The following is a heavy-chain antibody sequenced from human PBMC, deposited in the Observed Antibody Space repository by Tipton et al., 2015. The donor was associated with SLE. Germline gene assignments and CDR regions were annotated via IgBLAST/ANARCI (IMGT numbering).Heavy chain of an antibody. J-gene: IGHJ5*02. CDR3: ARAVGARDWFDP. V-gene: IGHV4-34*01. D-gene: IGHD1-26*01. Sequence: TLSLTCAVYGGSFSGYYWSWIRQPPGKGLEWIGEINHSGSTNYNPSLKSRVTISVDTSTSTVYMELSSLRSEDTAVYYCARAVGARDWFDPWGQGTLVTVSS. CDR1: GGSFSGYY. CDR2: INHSGST.